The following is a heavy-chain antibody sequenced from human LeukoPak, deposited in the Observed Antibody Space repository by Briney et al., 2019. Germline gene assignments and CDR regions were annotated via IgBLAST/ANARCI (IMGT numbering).Heavy chain of an antibody. V-gene: IGHV3-74*01. CDR3: ATVSVGVRFDY. D-gene: IGHD3-16*01. Sequence: VWVSRIKTDGSSTSYADSVKGRFTISRDSAKNKLYLQMNSLRAEDTAVYYCATVSVGVRFDYWGQGALVAVSS. J-gene: IGHJ4*02. CDR2: IKTDGSST.